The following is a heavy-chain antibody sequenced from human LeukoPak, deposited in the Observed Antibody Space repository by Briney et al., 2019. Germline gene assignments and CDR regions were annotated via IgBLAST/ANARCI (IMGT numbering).Heavy chain of an antibody. V-gene: IGHV4-31*03. CDR2: IYYSGST. D-gene: IGHD6-13*01. CDR1: GGSISSGGYY. Sequence: SETLSLTCTVSGGSISSGGYYWSWIRQHPGKGLEWIGYIYYSGSTYYNPSLKSRVTISVDTSKNQFSLKLSSVTAADTAVHYCARDVSAAGAFDYWGQGTLVTVSS. CDR3: ARDVSAAGAFDY. J-gene: IGHJ4*02.